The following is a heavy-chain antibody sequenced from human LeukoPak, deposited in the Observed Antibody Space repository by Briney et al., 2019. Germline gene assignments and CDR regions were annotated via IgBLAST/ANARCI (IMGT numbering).Heavy chain of an antibody. CDR3: AKDYGLPSGMDV. CDR1: GFTFSSYG. J-gene: IGHJ6*02. Sequence: PGGSLRLSCAASGFTFSSYGMHWVRQAPGKGLEWVAVISYDGSNKYYADSVKGRFTISRDNSKNTLYLQMNSLRAEDTAVYYCAKDYGLPSGMDVWGQGTTVTVSS. D-gene: IGHD3-10*01. V-gene: IGHV3-30*18. CDR2: ISYDGSNK.